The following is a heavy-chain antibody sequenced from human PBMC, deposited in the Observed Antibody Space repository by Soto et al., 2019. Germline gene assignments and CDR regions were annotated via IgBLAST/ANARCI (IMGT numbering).Heavy chain of an antibody. CDR2: IYHSGNT. Sequence: SETLSLTCAVSGGSISSSNWWSWVRQPPGKGLEWIGEIYHSGNTNYNPSLKSRVTIAVDKSRNQCSLKLSSVTAADTAVYYCARAGGGYYDSSGYYPGPTNWFDPWGQGTLVTVSS. D-gene: IGHD3-22*01. CDR1: GGSISSSNW. CDR3: ARAGGGYYDSSGYYPGPTNWFDP. J-gene: IGHJ5*02. V-gene: IGHV4-4*02.